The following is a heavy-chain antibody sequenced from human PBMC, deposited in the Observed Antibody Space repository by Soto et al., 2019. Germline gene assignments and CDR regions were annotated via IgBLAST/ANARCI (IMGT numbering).Heavy chain of an antibody. V-gene: IGHV3-21*01. Sequence: PGGSLRLSCSASGFTFSDYSMNWVRQAPGKGLEWVTSISSSSAYIYYADSMKGRFTISRDNAKNSLYLQINSLRAEDTAVYYCAREIVATAYFDYRGQGTLVTVSS. CDR2: ISSSSAYI. J-gene: IGHJ4*02. D-gene: IGHD5-12*01. CDR1: GFTFSDYS. CDR3: AREIVATAYFDY.